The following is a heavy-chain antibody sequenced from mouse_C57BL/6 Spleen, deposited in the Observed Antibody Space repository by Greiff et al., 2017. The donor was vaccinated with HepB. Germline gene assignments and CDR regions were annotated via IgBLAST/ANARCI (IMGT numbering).Heavy chain of an antibody. J-gene: IGHJ4*01. Sequence: QVQLKESGPGILQSSQTLSLTCSFSGFSLSTSGMGVSWIRQPSGKGLEWLAHIYWDDDKRYNPSLKSRLTISKDTSRNQVFLKITSVDTADTATYYCARIAYYSNGYYAMDYWGQGTSVTVSS. CDR3: ARIAYYSNGYYAMDY. V-gene: IGHV8-12*01. D-gene: IGHD2-5*01. CDR1: GFSLSTSGMG. CDR2: IYWDDDK.